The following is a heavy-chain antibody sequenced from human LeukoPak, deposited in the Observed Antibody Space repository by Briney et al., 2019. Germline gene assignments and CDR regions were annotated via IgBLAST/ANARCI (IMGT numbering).Heavy chain of an antibody. V-gene: IGHV3-30*18. D-gene: IGHD3-10*01. Sequence: PGRSLRLSCAASGFTFSSYSIHWVRQAPGKGLEWVAVISYDGSNKYYADSVKGRFTISRDNSKNTLYLQMNSLRAEDTAVYYCAKSIETRAKFTMVRGVHKTLYYYYMDVWGKGTTVTISS. CDR2: ISYDGSNK. CDR3: AKSIETRAKFTMVRGVHKTLYYYYMDV. CDR1: GFTFSSYS. J-gene: IGHJ6*03.